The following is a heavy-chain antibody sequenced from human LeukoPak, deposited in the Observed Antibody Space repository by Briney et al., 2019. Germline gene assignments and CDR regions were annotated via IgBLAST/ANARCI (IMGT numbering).Heavy chain of an antibody. CDR1: GGSINSGGYS. CDR2: IYHSGST. CDR3: ACYNWNYKGIDY. D-gene: IGHD1-7*01. Sequence: SQTLSLTCAVSGGSINSGGYSWTWIRQPPGKGLEWIGYIYHSGSTYYNPSLQSRVTISMDRSKNQFSLKLNSVTAADTAVYYCACYNWNYKGIDYWGQGTLVTVSS. J-gene: IGHJ4*02. V-gene: IGHV4-30-2*01.